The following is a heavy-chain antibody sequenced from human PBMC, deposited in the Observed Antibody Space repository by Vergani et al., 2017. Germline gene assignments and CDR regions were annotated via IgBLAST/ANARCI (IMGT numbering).Heavy chain of an antibody. J-gene: IGHJ4*02. CDR3: ARGSPGPYFDY. V-gene: IGHV4-61*10. CDR1: GGSVSSGSYY. CDR2: IYYRGST. Sequence: QVQLQESGPGLVKPSETLSLTCTVSGGSVSSGSYYWTWIRQPAGKVLEWIGDIYYRGSTNSNPSLKSRVTISVDTSKNQYSLKLISVTAADTAVYYCARGSPGPYFDYWGQGSLVTVSS.